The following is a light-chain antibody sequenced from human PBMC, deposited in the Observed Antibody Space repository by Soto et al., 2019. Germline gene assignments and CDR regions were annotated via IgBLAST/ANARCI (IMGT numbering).Light chain of an antibody. Sequence: DIQMTQSPSSLSASVGDRVTITCRASQTINTYLNWYQQKLGKAPKLLIYAAFTLQSGVPSRFSGSESGTHFTLTISSLQPEDFATYYCQQSYRIPRTFGQGTKLQIK. V-gene: IGKV1-39*01. CDR1: QTINTY. CDR2: AAF. CDR3: QQSYRIPRT. J-gene: IGKJ2*01.